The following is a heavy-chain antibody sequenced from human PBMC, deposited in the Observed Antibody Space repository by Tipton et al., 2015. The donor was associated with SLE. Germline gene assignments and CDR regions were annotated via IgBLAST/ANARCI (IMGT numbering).Heavy chain of an antibody. V-gene: IGHV1-69*05. D-gene: IGHD5-24*01. CDR1: GGTFSNYA. Sequence: QSGPEVKKPRSSVKVSCKASGGTFSNYAFSWVRQAPGQGLEWMGGTIPLLGIVNYAQKFQGRVTISTDESTSTAYMELSSLRSEDTAVDYCARVRRDGYNFGEVDYWGQGTLVTVSS. CDR2: TIPLLGIV. CDR3: ARVRRDGYNFGEVDY. J-gene: IGHJ4*02.